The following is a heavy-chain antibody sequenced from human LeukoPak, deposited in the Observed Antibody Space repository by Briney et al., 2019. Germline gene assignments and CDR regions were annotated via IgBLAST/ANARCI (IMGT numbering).Heavy chain of an antibody. CDR2: IYYSGST. Sequence: PSETLSLTCTVSGGSISSYYWSWIRQPPGKGLEWIGYIYYSGSTNYNPSLKSRVTISVDTSKNQFSLKLSSVTAADTAVYYCARSPRIAMIVVVTPGAFDIWGQGTMVTVSS. J-gene: IGHJ3*02. V-gene: IGHV4-59*01. CDR1: GGSISSYY. CDR3: ARSPRIAMIVVVTPGAFDI. D-gene: IGHD3-22*01.